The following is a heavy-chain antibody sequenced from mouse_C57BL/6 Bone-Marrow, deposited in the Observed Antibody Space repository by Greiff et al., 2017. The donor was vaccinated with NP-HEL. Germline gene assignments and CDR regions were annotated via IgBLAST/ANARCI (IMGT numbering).Heavy chain of an antibody. Sequence: EVQRVESGGGLVKPGGSLKLSCAASGFTFSSYAMSWVRQTPEKRLEWVATISDGGSYTYYPDNVKGRFTISRDNAKNNLYLQMSHLKSEDTAMYYCAREGDYYGSSPYYFDGWGQGTTLTVS. D-gene: IGHD1-1*01. J-gene: IGHJ2*01. V-gene: IGHV5-4*01. CDR3: AREGDYYGSSPYYFDG. CDR2: ISDGGSYT. CDR1: GFTFSSYA.